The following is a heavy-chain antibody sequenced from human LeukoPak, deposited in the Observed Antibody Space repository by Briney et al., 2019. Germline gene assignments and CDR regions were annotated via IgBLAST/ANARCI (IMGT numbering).Heavy chain of an antibody. J-gene: IGHJ6*03. V-gene: IGHV3-23*01. Sequence: PGGSLRLSCVDSTSTFSSYAMNWVRQAPGKGLEWVSGIRVVGGSTYYADSVKGRFTISRDNYKNTLYLQMNSLRAEETAVYYCAKGPLSTGFKLHYYYCYMDVWGKGTTVTVSS. D-gene: IGHD2-15*01. CDR3: AKGPLSTGFKLHYYYCYMDV. CDR2: IRVVGGST. CDR1: TSTFSSYA.